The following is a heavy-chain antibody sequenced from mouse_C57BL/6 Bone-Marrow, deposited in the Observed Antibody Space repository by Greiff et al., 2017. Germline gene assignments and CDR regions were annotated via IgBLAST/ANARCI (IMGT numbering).Heavy chain of an antibody. CDR3: ARQVTTVLATKYFDV. CDR1: GFTFSSYT. Sequence: EVKLMESGGGLVKPGGSLKLSCAASGFTFSSYTMSWVRQTPEQRLQLVAAISGGGGNTYYPDSVQGRFTISRDNDKNILYLQMSSLRSEDTDLYYCARQVTTVLATKYFDVWGTGTTVTVSS. D-gene: IGHD1-1*01. V-gene: IGHV5-9*01. CDR2: ISGGGGNT. J-gene: IGHJ1*03.